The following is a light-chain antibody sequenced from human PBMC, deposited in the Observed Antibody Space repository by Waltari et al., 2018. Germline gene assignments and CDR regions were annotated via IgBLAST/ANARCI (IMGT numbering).Light chain of an antibody. CDR2: VNSDGSH. Sequence: QLVLTQSPSASASLGASVKLTCTLSSGHSSHVIPSLPQQPEKGPRYLMRVNSDGSHSRGDEIPDRFSGSSSGTERYLTISSLQSEDEADYYCQTGGHGTWVFGGGTKLTVL. V-gene: IGLV4-69*01. J-gene: IGLJ3*02. CDR3: QTGGHGTWV. CDR1: SGHSSHV.